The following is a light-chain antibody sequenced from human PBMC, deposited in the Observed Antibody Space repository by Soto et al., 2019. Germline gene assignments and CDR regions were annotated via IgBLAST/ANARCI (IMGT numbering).Light chain of an antibody. Sequence: QSALTQPPSASGSPGQSVTISCTGTSSDVGGYNYVSWYQQHPGKAPKLMIYEVSKRPSAVPDRFSGSKSGNTASLTVSGLQAEDEAHYYCSSYAGSNNYVFGTGTKLTVL. V-gene: IGLV2-8*01. CDR1: SSDVGGYNY. CDR3: SSYAGSNNYV. CDR2: EVS. J-gene: IGLJ1*01.